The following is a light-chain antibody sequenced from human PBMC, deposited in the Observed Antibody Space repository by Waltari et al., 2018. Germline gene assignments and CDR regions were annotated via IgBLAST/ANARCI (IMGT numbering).Light chain of an antibody. CDR2: DVN. CDR3: CSYAGVHTFWL. J-gene: IGLJ3*02. CDR1: TSDVGGYNS. V-gene: IGLV2-11*01. Sequence: QSALTQPPSMSGSPEQSVTISCTGSTSDVGGYNSVSWYQQHPGKAPKLIIFDVNQRPSGVPDRFSGSKSGNTASLTISGLRPEDEADYHCCSYAGVHTFWLFGGGTKLTVL.